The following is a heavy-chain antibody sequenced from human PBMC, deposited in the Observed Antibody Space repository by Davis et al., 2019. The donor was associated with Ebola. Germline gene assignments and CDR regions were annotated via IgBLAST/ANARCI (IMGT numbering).Heavy chain of an antibody. CDR2: IWYDGSNK. CDR1: GFTFSSYG. D-gene: IGHD7-27*01. CDR3: AKTSSNWGSNYYYYYMDV. V-gene: IGHV3-30*02. Sequence: PGGSLRLSCAASGFTFSSYGMHWVRQAPGKGLEWVAVIWYDGSNKYYADSVKGRFTISRDNSKNTLYLQMNSLRAEDTAVYYCAKTSSNWGSNYYYYYMDVWGKGTTVTVSS. J-gene: IGHJ6*03.